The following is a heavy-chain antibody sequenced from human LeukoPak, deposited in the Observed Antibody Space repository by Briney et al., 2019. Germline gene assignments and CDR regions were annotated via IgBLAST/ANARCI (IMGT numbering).Heavy chain of an antibody. V-gene: IGHV4-34*01. CDR3: ARCRVTTVTTNWFDP. J-gene: IGHJ5*02. D-gene: IGHD4-11*01. CDR1: GGSFSGYY. CDR2: INHSGST. Sequence: SETLSLTWAVYGGSFSGYYWSWIRQPPGKGLEWIGEINHSGSTNYNPSLKSRVTISVDTSKNQFSLKLSSVTAADTAVYYCARCRVTTVTTNWFDPWGQGTLVTVSS.